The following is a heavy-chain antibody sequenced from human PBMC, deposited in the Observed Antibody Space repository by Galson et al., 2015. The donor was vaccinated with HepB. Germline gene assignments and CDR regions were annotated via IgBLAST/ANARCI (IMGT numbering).Heavy chain of an antibody. CDR2: IYPSDSDT. CDR1: GSGYTFTIYW. CDR3: ARFYNYGMDV. Sequence: QSGAEVKKPGESLKISCKGSGSGYTFTIYWIGWVRQVPGKGLEWMGIIYPSDSDTRYSPAFQGQVTISADKSINTAYLQWSSLTASDTAIYYCARFYNYGMDVWGQGTTVTVSS. J-gene: IGHJ6*02. V-gene: IGHV5-51*01.